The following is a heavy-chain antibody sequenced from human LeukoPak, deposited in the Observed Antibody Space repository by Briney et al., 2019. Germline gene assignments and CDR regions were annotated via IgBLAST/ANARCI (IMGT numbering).Heavy chain of an antibody. CDR3: AKEADIVSFDL. D-gene: IGHD2-15*01. CDR2: IAPNGGGT. J-gene: IGHJ2*01. CDR1: GYTFTGNH. V-gene: IGHV1-2*02. Sequence: GASVKLSCKASGYTFTGNHVHWVRQAPGQGLEWMGWIAPNGGGTMYAQKFQDRITMTSDTSISTAYMELSGLRSDDTAVYFCAKEADIVSFDLWGRGTLVTVSS.